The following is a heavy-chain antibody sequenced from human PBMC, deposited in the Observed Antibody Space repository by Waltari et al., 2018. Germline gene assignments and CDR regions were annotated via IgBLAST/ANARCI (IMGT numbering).Heavy chain of an antibody. Sequence: QVQLVQSGAEVKKPGSSVKVSCKASGGTFSSYAISWVRQAPGQGLEWMGRIIPIVGTANYAQKFQGRVTITADKSTSTAYMELSSLRSEDTAVYYCARDGITAAGSYYYYGMDVWGQGTTVTVSS. D-gene: IGHD6-13*01. J-gene: IGHJ6*02. CDR3: ARDGITAAGSYYYYGMDV. V-gene: IGHV1-69*08. CDR1: GGTFSSYA. CDR2: IIPIVGTA.